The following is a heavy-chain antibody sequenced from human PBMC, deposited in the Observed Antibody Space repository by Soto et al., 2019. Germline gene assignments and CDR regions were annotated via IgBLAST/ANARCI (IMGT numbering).Heavy chain of an antibody. J-gene: IGHJ4*02. CDR1: GGSISSYY. V-gene: IGHV4-59*08. CDR2: IYYSGST. CDR3: ARHYENPYYFDY. D-gene: IGHD3-3*01. Sequence: SETLSLTCTVSGGSISSYYWSWIRQPPGKGLEWIGYIYYSGSTNYNPSLKSRVTISVDTSKNQFSLKLSSVTAADTAVYYCARHYENPYYFDYWGQGTLVTVSS.